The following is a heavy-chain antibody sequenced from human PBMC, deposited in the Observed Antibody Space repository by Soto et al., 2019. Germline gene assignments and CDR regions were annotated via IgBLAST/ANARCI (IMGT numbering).Heavy chain of an antibody. D-gene: IGHD2-15*01. V-gene: IGHV3-23*01. CDR3: AKAATPYCSGGSCYLASFDY. CDR1: GFTFSSYA. J-gene: IGHJ4*02. Sequence: EGSLRLSCAASGFTFSSYAKSWVRQAPGKGLEWVSAISGSGGSTYYADSVKGRFTISRDNSKNTLYLQMNSLRAEDTAVYYCAKAATPYCSGGSCYLASFDYWGQGTLVTVSS. CDR2: ISGSGGST.